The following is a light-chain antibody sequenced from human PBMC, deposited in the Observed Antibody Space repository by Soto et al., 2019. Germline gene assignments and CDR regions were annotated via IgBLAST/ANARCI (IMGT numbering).Light chain of an antibody. CDR3: MQALQTPRT. CDR2: LGS. V-gene: IGKV2-28*01. CDR1: QSLLHSNGYNY. Sequence: DFVVTQSPLSLPVTPGEPASISCRSSQSLLHSNGYNYLDCYLQKPGQSPRLLIYLGSNRASGVPDRFSGSGSGTDFTLKISRVEAEDVGVYYCMQALQTPRTFGQGTKVEIK. J-gene: IGKJ1*01.